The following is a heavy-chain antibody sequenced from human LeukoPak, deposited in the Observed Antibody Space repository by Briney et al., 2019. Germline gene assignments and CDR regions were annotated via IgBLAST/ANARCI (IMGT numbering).Heavy chain of an antibody. CDR1: GFTFSDYY. D-gene: IGHD3-16*01. Sequence: GGSLRLSCAASGFTFSDYYMSWIRQAPGKGLEWVSYISSSGSTIYYADSVKGRFTISRDNAKNSLYLQMNSLRAEDTAVYYCASAVMGDHDVFDIWGQGTMVTVSS. J-gene: IGHJ3*02. CDR2: ISSSGSTI. V-gene: IGHV3-11*04. CDR3: ASAVMGDHDVFDI.